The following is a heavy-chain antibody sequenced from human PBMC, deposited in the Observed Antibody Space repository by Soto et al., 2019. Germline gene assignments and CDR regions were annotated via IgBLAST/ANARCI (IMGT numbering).Heavy chain of an antibody. J-gene: IGHJ4*02. D-gene: IGHD6-19*01. Sequence: QVQLVESGGGVVQPGRSLRLSCAASGVNFSSYVMHWVRQAPGKGLEWVAVIWYDGGNKYYADSVKGRLTISRENSKNTLYLQMNSLRAEATAVYYCARDGQWLPRDGLRSSYYFDYWGQGPLFTVSS. CDR2: IWYDGGNK. CDR1: GVNFSSYV. CDR3: ARDGQWLPRDGLRSSYYFDY. V-gene: IGHV3-33*01.